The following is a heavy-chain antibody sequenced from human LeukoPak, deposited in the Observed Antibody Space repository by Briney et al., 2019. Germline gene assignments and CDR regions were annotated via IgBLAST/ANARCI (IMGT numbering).Heavy chain of an antibody. J-gene: IGHJ4*02. Sequence: PSETLSLTCAVYGGSFSGYYWSWIRQPPGKGLEWIGEINHSGSTNYNPSLKSRVTISVDTSKNQYSLKLGSVTAADTAVYYCARGQSGSYFDYWGQGTLVTVSS. CDR3: ARGQSGSYFDY. V-gene: IGHV4-34*01. CDR2: INHSGST. CDR1: GGSFSGYY. D-gene: IGHD1-26*01.